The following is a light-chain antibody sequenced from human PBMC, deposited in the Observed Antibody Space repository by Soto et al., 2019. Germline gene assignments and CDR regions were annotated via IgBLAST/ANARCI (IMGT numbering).Light chain of an antibody. CDR1: QSVSTA. Sequence: EIVLTQSPATLSLSPGDRATLSCRASQSVSTAFAWYQHNRGQAPRRLIYDAVIRASGIPARFSRSGSGTDFTLTISSLVLEDVAGYFCHQGINWPHTFGGGTKVEIK. CDR2: DAV. J-gene: IGKJ4*01. V-gene: IGKV3-11*01. CDR3: HQGINWPHT.